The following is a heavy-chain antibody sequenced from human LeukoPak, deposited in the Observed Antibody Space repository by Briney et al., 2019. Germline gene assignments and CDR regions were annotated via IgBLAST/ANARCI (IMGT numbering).Heavy chain of an antibody. V-gene: IGHV3-7*01. CDR2: INPDGRTK. CDR1: RFTFSNHW. D-gene: IGHD5-12*01. Sequence: PGGSLRLSCAASRFTFSNHWMSWVRQAPGKGLEWVANINPDGRTKHYVDSVTGRFAISRDNAKNSLYLQMNSLRAEDTAVYYCARDWDGYSGYEGRNGYWGQGTLVTVSS. CDR3: ARDWDGYSGYEGRNGY. J-gene: IGHJ4*02.